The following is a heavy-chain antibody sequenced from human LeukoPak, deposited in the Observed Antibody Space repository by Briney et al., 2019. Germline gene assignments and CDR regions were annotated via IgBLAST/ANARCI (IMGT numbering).Heavy chain of an antibody. CDR3: AREPHNYDNGRYQDALDM. J-gene: IGHJ3*02. CDR2: LKTDGSAT. D-gene: IGHD3-22*01. V-gene: IGHV3-74*01. CDR1: EFTFSNYW. Sequence: PGGSLRLSCAASEFTFSNYWMHCAGQVPGKGLVWVLRLKTDGSATCYADSVRGRFTLSRDNAKNTLYLQMNSLRVEGTAVYFCAREPHNYDNGRYQDALDMWGQGKMVTVSS.